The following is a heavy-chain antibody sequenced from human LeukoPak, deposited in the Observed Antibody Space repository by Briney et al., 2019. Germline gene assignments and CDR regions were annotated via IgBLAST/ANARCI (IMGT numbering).Heavy chain of an antibody. CDR1: GGSFSGYY. CDR3: ARRAVPRNWFGP. V-gene: IGHV4-34*01. J-gene: IGHJ5*02. D-gene: IGHD3-10*01. CDR2: INHSGST. Sequence: SETLSLTCAVYGGSFSGYYWSWIRQPPGKGLEWIGEINHSGSTNYNPSLKSRVTISVDTSKNQFSLKLSSVTAADTAVYYCARRAVPRNWFGPWGQGTLVTVSS.